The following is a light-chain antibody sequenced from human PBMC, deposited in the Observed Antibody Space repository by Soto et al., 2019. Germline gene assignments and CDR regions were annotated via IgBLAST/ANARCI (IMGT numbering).Light chain of an antibody. CDR2: DAS. J-gene: IGKJ5*01. CDR1: QSIGSF. Sequence: EIVLTQSPAILSLSPGERATLSCRAGQSIGSFLAWYQQKPGQPPRLLIFDASTRAAGVPARFSGSGSGTDFTLTSRSLEAEDFAVYFWQQSSSWPPITFGQGTRLEIK. V-gene: IGKV3-11*01. CDR3: QQSSSWPPIT.